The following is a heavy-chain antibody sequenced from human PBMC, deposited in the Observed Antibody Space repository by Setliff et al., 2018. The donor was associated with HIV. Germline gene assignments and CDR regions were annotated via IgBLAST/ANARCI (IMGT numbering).Heavy chain of an antibody. Sequence: ASVKVSCKASGYNFLAYGFSWVRQAPGQGFEWMGWINAYKGSTFYAQNLQDRVTMTTDTSTSTVYMELRSLRSDDTAVYYCAKADCTSSSCYSPFNIWGPGTMVTVSS. D-gene: IGHD2-2*01. J-gene: IGHJ3*02. V-gene: IGHV1-18*04. CDR1: GYNFLAYG. CDR3: AKADCTSSSCYSPFNI. CDR2: INAYKGST.